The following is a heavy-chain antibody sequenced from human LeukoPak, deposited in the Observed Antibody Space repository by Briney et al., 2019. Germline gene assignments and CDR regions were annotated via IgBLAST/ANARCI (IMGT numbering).Heavy chain of an antibody. V-gene: IGHV3-48*01. CDR3: ARALRYFDWLSTSPEYNWFAP. CDR1: GFTFSSYS. Sequence: GGSLRLSCAASGFTFSSYSMNSVRQAPGKGLEWVSYISRISSTIYYADSVKGRFTISRDNPKNSLYLQRNRLRAEDTAVYYCARALRYFDWLSTSPEYNWFAPWGQGTLVTVSS. D-gene: IGHD3-9*01. J-gene: IGHJ5*02. CDR2: ISRISSTI.